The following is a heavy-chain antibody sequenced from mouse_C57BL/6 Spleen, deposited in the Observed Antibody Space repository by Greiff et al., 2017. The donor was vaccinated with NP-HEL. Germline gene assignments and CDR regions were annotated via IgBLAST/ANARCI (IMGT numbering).Heavy chain of an antibody. J-gene: IGHJ1*03. D-gene: IGHD1-1*02. CDR2: IYPSDSET. V-gene: IGHV1-61*01. CDR1: GYTFTSYW. Sequence: QVQLKQPGAELVRPGSSVKLSCKASGYTFTSYWMDWVKQRPGQGLEWIGNIYPSDSETHYNQKFKDKATLTVDKSSSTAYMQLSSLTSEDSAVYYCASRGDYDWYFDVWGTGTTVTVSS. CDR3: ASRGDYDWYFDV.